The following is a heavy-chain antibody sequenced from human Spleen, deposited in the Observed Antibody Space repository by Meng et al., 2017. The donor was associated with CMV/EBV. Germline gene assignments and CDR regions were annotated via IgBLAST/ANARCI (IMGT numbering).Heavy chain of an antibody. D-gene: IGHD2-2*01. V-gene: IGHV4-34*01. CDR3: ARGPEVIVVVPPTD. Sequence: SETLSLTCAVYGGSSRGYYWTWIRQPPGKGLEWIGEVIHGGTTNYNPSLKNRVTMSVDTSRNQVSLKLRAVTAADTAVYYCARGPEVIVVVPPTDWGQGTLVTVPQ. CDR2: VIHGGTT. CDR1: GGSSRGYY. J-gene: IGHJ4*02.